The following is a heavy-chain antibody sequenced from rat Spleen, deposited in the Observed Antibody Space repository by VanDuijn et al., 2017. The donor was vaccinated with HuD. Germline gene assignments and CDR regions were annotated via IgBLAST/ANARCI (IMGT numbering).Heavy chain of an antibody. D-gene: IGHD1-1*01. J-gene: IGHJ2*01. Sequence: EVQLVESGGGLEQPGGSLKLSCAASGFTFSDYNMAWVRQAPKKGLEWVASISPTGGSTYYRDSVKGRFTISRDNAKSTLYLQMNSLQTDDTAIYYCTRANYYSGDAFDYWGQGVMVTVSS. CDR1: GFTFSDYN. CDR3: TRANYYSGDAFDY. CDR2: ISPTGGST. V-gene: IGHV5S23*01.